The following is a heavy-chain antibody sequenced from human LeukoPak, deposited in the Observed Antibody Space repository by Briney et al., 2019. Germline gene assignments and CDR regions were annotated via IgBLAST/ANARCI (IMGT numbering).Heavy chain of an antibody. CDR2: IRHDGSIK. CDR1: GFIFSTYG. J-gene: IGHJ4*02. D-gene: IGHD3-16*01. CDR3: AKDSLADIDY. V-gene: IGHV3-30*02. Sequence: GGSLRLSCAASGFIFSTYGTYWVRQAPGKGLEWVAFIRHDGSIKNYADSVKGRSTISRDNSKNTLYLQMNSLRAEDTAVYYCAKDSLADIDYWGQGTLVTVSS.